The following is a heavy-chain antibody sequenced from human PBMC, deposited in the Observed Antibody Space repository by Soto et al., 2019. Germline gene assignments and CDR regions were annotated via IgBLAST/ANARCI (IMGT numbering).Heavy chain of an antibody. Sequence: SVKVSCKASGGTFSSYTISWVRQAPGQGLEWMGGIIPNHGITNYAQKFQGRVTMTTDTSTSTAYMELRSLRSDDTAVYYCAQNGYGAFDIWGQGTIVTVSS. J-gene: IGHJ3*02. CDR3: AQNGYGAFDI. D-gene: IGHD3-16*01. CDR2: IIPNHGIT. V-gene: IGHV1-69*10. CDR1: GGTFSSYT.